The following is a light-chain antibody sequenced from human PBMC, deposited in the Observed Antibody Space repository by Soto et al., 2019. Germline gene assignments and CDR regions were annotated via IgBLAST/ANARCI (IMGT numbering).Light chain of an antibody. J-gene: IGKJ1*01. CDR1: QSVSSTY. CDR3: QQYSSLWT. CDR2: GAS. Sequence: EIVLTQSPGTLSLSPGERATLSCRASQSVSSTYLAWYQQKPGQAPRLLIYGASNRATDIPDRFSGSGSRSDFTLSISRLEPEDFAVYYCQQYSSLWTFGQGTKVDIK. V-gene: IGKV3-20*01.